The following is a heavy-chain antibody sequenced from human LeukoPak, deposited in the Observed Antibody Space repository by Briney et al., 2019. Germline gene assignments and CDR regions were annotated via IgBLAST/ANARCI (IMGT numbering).Heavy chain of an antibody. CDR1: NGSITNYY. J-gene: IGHJ4*02. CDR2: IYYSGST. CDR3: ARVGPQGQLWPQSHDN. V-gene: IGHV4-59*01. Sequence: KPSETLSLTCTVSNGSITNYYWSWIRQPPGRRLEWIGYIYYSGSTNYNPSLKSRVTILVDTSKNQFSLKLTSVTSADTAVYYCARVGPQGQLWPQSHDNWGQGTLVTVSS. D-gene: IGHD5-18*01.